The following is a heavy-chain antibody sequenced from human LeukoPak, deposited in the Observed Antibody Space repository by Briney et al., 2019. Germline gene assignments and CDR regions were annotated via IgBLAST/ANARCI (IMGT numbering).Heavy chain of an antibody. Sequence: SETLSLTCTVSGYSISSGYSWGWVRQSPGKILEWIGITHHSGAIFYNPSLRSRLIISLDTSKNQFSLRVRSVTAADTAVYCCARVPGAYYDALIGFGSGWFDPWGQGILVTVSS. V-gene: IGHV4-38-2*02. D-gene: IGHD3-9*01. CDR3: ARVPGAYYDALIGFGSGWFDP. CDR1: GYSISSGYS. J-gene: IGHJ5*02. CDR2: THHSGAI.